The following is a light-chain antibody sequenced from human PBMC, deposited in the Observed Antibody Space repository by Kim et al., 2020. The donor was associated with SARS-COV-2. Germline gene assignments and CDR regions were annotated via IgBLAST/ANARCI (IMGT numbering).Light chain of an antibody. CDR2: DAS. Sequence: DIQMTQSPSTLSASVGDRVIITCRASQTIDRHLAWYQQRPGKAPKLLIYDASSLESGVPSRFSGSGSGTEFTLTISRLQPDDFGTYYWQQYTYYCTFGGGTKVDIK. CDR1: QTIDRH. J-gene: IGKJ4*01. CDR3: QQYTYYCT. V-gene: IGKV1-5*01.